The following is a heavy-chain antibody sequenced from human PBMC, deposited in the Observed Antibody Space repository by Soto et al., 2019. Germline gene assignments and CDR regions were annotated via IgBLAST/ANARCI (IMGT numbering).Heavy chain of an antibody. V-gene: IGHV4-31*03. CDR3: ARGGGSGSYLGVNWFDP. J-gene: IGHJ5*02. CDR2: IYYRGST. D-gene: IGHD3-10*01. Sequence: QVQLQESGPGLVKPSQTLSLSCTVSVGSISSGGYYWSWIRQHPGKGLEWIGYIYYRGSTNYNPSLKSRVIISVDTSKNQFYLKLSSMTTADTAVYYCARGGGSGSYLGVNWFDPWGKGTLVTVSS. CDR1: VGSISSGGYY.